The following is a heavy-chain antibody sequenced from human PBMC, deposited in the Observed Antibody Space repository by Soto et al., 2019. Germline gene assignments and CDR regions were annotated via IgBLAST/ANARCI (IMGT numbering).Heavy chain of an antibody. D-gene: IGHD2-2*01. J-gene: IGHJ4*02. CDR2: IYYSGST. Sequence: KPSETLSLTCTVSGGSISSGGYYWSWIRQHPGKGLEWIGYIYYSGSTYYNPSLKSRVTISVDTSKNQFSLKLSSVTAADTAVYYCARSSTSANYFDYWGQGTLVTVSS. CDR1: GGSISSGGYY. V-gene: IGHV4-31*03. CDR3: ARSSTSANYFDY.